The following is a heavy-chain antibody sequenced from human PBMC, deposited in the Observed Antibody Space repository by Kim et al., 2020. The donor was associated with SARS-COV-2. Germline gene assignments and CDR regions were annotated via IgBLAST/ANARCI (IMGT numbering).Heavy chain of an antibody. Sequence: TYAQGFTGRFVFSLDTSVSTAYLQINSLKAEDTAVYYCARDGIRGGAFDIWGQGTMVTVSS. V-gene: IGHV7-4-1*02. J-gene: IGHJ3*02. D-gene: IGHD1-1*01. CDR3: ARDGIRGGAFDI.